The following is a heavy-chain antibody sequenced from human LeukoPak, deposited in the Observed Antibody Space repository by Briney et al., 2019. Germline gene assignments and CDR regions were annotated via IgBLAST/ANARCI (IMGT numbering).Heavy chain of an antibody. V-gene: IGHV3-33*08. CDR1: GFTFSSYA. CDR3: ARSGVGGYNYPDYFDY. J-gene: IGHJ4*02. D-gene: IGHD5-24*01. CDR2: IWYDGSNK. Sequence: GRSLGLSCAASGFTFSSYAMHWVRQAPGKGLEWVAVIWYDGSNKYYADSVKGRFTISRDNSKNTLYLQMNSLRAEDTAVYYCARSGVGGYNYPDYFDYWGQGTLVTVSS.